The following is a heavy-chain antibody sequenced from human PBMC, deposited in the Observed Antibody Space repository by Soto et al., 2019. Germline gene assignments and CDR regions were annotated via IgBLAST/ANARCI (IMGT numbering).Heavy chain of an antibody. Sequence: QVQLVQSGAEVKKPGSWVKVSCKASGGTFSSYTISWVRQAPGQGLEWMGRIIPILGIANYAQKFQGRVTITADKSTSTAYMELSSLRSEDTAVYYCARNFGAYCSGGSCYESDYWGQGTLVTVSS. CDR3: ARNFGAYCSGGSCYESDY. D-gene: IGHD2-15*01. CDR1: GGTFSSYT. J-gene: IGHJ4*02. CDR2: IIPILGIA. V-gene: IGHV1-69*02.